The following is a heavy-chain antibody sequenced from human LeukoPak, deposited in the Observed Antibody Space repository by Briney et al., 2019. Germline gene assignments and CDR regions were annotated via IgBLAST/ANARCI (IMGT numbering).Heavy chain of an antibody. D-gene: IGHD5-12*01. V-gene: IGHV4-39*07. CDR2: IYYSGST. Sequence: SETLSLTCTVSGGSISSSGYYWGWIRQPPGKGLEWIGSIYYSGSTYYNPSLKSRVTISVDTSKNQFSLKLSSVTAADTAVYYCARDGGRDIVASGYPYFDYWGQGTLVTVSS. CDR1: GGSISSSGYY. CDR3: ARDGGRDIVASGYPYFDY. J-gene: IGHJ4*02.